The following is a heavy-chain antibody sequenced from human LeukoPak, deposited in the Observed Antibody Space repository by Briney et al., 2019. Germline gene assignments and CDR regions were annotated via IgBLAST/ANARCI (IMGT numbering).Heavy chain of an antibody. Sequence: ASVKVSCKASGYTFTSYGISWVRQAPGQGLEWMGWISAYNGNTNYAQKLQGRVTMTTDTSTSTAYMELSSLRSEDMAVYYCARDLMPRGSYGFVDYWGQGTLVTVSS. J-gene: IGHJ4*02. CDR2: ISAYNGNT. V-gene: IGHV1-18*03. CDR1: GYTFTSYG. CDR3: ARDLMPRGSYGFVDY. D-gene: IGHD5-18*01.